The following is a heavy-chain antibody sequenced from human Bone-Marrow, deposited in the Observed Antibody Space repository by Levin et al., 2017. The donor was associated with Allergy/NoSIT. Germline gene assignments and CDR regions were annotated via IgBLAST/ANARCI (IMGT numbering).Heavy chain of an antibody. CDR3: ARDVYDFIWGKTSEAFDI. D-gene: IGHD3-16*01. Sequence: PGGSLRLSCKASGYTFTSYGVSWVRQAPGQGLEWMGWISGYNGNTRYAQNFQGRVTVTTDTSTDTAYMEVTSLTSDDTAVYYCARDVYDFIWGKTSEAFDIWGRGTLVTVSS. J-gene: IGHJ3*02. CDR2: ISGYNGNT. CDR1: GYTFTSYG. V-gene: IGHV1-18*01.